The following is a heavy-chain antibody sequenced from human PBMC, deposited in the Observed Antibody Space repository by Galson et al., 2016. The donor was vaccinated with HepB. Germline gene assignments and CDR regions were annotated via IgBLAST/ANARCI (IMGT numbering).Heavy chain of an antibody. J-gene: IGHJ6*02. CDR3: ARATRYYDVLCAMEV. D-gene: IGHD3-9*01. V-gene: IGHV1-18*01. Sequence: SVKVSCKASGYTFANFGFSWVRQAPGQGLEWMGWIGVYNDNRKYAQKFQGRVSLTTDTSTQTAYMELRSLRSDDTAKYYCARATRYYDVLCAMEVWGQGTTATVSS. CDR2: IGVYNDNR. CDR1: GYTFANFG.